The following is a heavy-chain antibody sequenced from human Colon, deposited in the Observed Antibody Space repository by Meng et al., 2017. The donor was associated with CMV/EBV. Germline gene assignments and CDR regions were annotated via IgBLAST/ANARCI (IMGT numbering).Heavy chain of an antibody. V-gene: IGHV4-59*01. CDR3: SRESPRNWFDP. CDR2: IYYSVTT. J-gene: IGHJ5*02. Sequence: GSLRLSCTVSGGSISSYYWSWIRQPPGKGLEWIGYIYYSVTTNYNPSLKSRVTISIDMSKNQFSLKLNSVTAADTAVYYCSRESPRNWFDPWGQGTLVTVSS. CDR1: GGSISSYY.